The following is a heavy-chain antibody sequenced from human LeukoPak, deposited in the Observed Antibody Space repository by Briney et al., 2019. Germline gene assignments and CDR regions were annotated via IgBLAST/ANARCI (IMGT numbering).Heavy chain of an antibody. CDR3: ARGNYWFGEFGGRWFDY. J-gene: IGHJ4*02. V-gene: IGHV1-69*04. CDR1: VGTFSSYA. CDR2: IIPILGIA. Sequence: GSSVKVSCKASVGTFSSYAISWVRQAPGQGLEWMGRIIPILGIANYAQKFQGRVTITADKSTSTAYMELSSLRSEDTAVYYCARGNYWFGEFGGRWFDYWGQGTLVTVSS. D-gene: IGHD3-10*01.